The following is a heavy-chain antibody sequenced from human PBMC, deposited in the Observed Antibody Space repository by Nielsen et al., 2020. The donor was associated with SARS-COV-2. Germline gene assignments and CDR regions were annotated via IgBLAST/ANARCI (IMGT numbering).Heavy chain of an antibody. CDR2: IKQDGSEK. Sequence: WIRQPPGKGLEWVANIKQDGSEKYYVDSVKGRFTISRDNAKNSLYLQMNSLGAEDTAMYYCARRTDYSLDYWGQGTLVTVSS. V-gene: IGHV3-7*03. CDR3: ARRTDYSLDY. J-gene: IGHJ4*02. D-gene: IGHD4-11*01.